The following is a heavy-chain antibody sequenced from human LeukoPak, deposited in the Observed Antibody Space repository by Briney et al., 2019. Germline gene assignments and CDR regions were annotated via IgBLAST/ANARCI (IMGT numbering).Heavy chain of an antibody. Sequence: GESLKISCRGSGYSFTTYWITWVRQMPGKGLEWMGRIDPSDSYTNYSPSFQGHVTISADKSIGTAYLQWSSLKASDTAMYYCARGTGRDLAPDFWGQGTLVTVSS. V-gene: IGHV5-10-1*01. J-gene: IGHJ4*02. CDR3: ARGTGRDLAPDF. CDR2: IDPSDSYT. CDR1: GYSFTTYW. D-gene: IGHD1-1*01.